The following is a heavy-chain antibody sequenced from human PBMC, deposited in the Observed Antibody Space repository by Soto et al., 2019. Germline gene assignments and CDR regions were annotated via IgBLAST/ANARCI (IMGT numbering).Heavy chain of an antibody. D-gene: IGHD6-19*01. J-gene: IGHJ5*02. V-gene: IGHV1-18*04. CDR3: ANVGIAMAGAPGWFDP. CDR2: ISAYNGNT. Sequence: ASVKVSCKASGYTFTSYYMHWVRQAPGQGLEWMGWISAYNGNTNYAQKLQGRVTMTTDTSTSTAYMELRSLRSDDTAVYYCANVGIAMAGAPGWFDPWGQGTLVTVSS. CDR1: GYTFTSYY.